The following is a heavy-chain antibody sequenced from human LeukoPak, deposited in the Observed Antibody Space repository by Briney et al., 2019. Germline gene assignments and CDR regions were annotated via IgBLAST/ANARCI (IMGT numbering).Heavy chain of an antibody. CDR1: GFTFSTYA. CDR2: ISGSGGST. V-gene: IGHV3-23*01. D-gene: IGHD6-25*01. CDR3: ARDRGRYYMDV. Sequence: GGSLRLSCAASGFTFSTYAMSWVRQAPGKGLEGVSTISGSGGSTNHADSVKGRFTISRENAKNSLYLQMNSLRAGDTAVYYCARDRGRYYMDVWGKGTTVTISS. J-gene: IGHJ6*03.